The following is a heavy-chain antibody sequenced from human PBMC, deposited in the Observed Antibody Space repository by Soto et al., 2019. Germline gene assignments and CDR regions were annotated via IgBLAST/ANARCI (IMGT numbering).Heavy chain of an antibody. J-gene: IGHJ5*02. V-gene: IGHV1-69*09. CDR3: ATLGAQGDR. Sequence: QVVLLQSGADVKEPGSSVNISCKTFGDVFSTDTINWVRQAPGQGLLWMGSIIPFLNLSNIEPTFMDRLSITADESTGTAYLKLRALAREGTAIYFCATLGAQGDRCGHRARMTVSS. CDR1: GDVFSTDT. CDR2: IIPFLNLS. D-gene: IGHD3-16*01.